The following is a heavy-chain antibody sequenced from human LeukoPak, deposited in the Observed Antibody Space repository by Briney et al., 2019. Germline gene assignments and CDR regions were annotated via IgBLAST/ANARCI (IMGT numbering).Heavy chain of an antibody. CDR1: GFTFSSYA. J-gene: IGHJ1*01. Sequence: GGSLRLSCAASGFTFSSYAMSWVRQAPGKGLEWVSAISGSGGSTYYADSVKGRFTTSRDNSKNTLYLQMNSLRAEDTAVYYCAAALETEYFQHWGQGTLVTVSS. V-gene: IGHV3-23*01. CDR3: AAALETEYFQH. D-gene: IGHD1-1*01. CDR2: ISGSGGST.